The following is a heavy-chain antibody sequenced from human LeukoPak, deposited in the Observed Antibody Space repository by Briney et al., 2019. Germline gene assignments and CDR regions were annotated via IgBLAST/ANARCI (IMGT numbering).Heavy chain of an antibody. CDR2: ISSSSSYI. J-gene: IGHJ4*02. CDR1: GFTFSSYS. V-gene: IGHV3-21*01. Sequence: GGSLRLSCAASGFTFSSYSMNWVRQAPGKGLEWDSSISSSSSYIYYADSVKGRFTISRDNAKNSLYLQMNSLRAEDTAVYYCARSTAGIVGATGYWGQGTLVTVSS. D-gene: IGHD1-26*01. CDR3: ARSTAGIVGATGY.